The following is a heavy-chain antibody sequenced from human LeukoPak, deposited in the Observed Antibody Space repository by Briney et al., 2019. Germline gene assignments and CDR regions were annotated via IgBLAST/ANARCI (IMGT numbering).Heavy chain of an antibody. CDR3: ARHISSNWFDP. J-gene: IGHJ5*02. CDR2: IYPGDSDT. D-gene: IGHD3-9*01. CDR1: GYNFTTYW. V-gene: IGHV5-51*01. Sequence: GESLKISCKVSGYNFTTYWIGWVRQLPGKGLEWMGIIYPGDSDTRYSPSFQGQVTISADKSISTAYLQWSSLKASDTAMYYCARHISSNWFDPWGQGTLVTVSS.